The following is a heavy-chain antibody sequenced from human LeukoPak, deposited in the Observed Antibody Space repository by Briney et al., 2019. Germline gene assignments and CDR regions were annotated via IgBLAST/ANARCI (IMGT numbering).Heavy chain of an antibody. Sequence: PGGSLRLSCVGSGFTFRKHWITWVRQAPGKGLEWVANIKEEGSEENYVDSVKGRFTIYRDNAKKSVYLRMNSLRAEDTAVYYCARELSGDVIDSWGQGTLVTVSS. J-gene: IGHJ5*01. V-gene: IGHV3-7*01. CDR2: IKEEGSEE. D-gene: IGHD5-24*01. CDR3: ARELSGDVIDS. CDR1: GFTFRKHW.